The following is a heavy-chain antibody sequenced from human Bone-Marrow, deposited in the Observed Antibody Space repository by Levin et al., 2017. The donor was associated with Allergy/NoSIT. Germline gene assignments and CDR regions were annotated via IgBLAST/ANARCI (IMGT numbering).Heavy chain of an antibody. CDR3: VRGRGSSWELYYFDS. CDR2: ISYDGQKT. CDR1: GFTFKTYA. D-gene: IGHD6-13*01. V-gene: IGHV3-30*04. J-gene: IGHJ4*01. Sequence: PSETLSLTCAASGFTFKTYAVHWVRQAPGKGLEWVAVISYDGQKTNYTDSVKGRFTISRDNFRNTLYLQMSSLRIEDTALYYCVRGRGSSWELYYFDSWGHGTRVTVSS.